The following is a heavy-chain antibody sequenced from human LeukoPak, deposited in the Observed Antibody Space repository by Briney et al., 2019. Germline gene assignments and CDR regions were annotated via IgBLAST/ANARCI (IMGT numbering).Heavy chain of an antibody. CDR3: ATLPGGY. D-gene: IGHD1-26*01. Sequence: PSGTLSLTCTVSGGSLSSTSSYWGWIRQPPGKGLEWIGYIHYGVNTNYNPSLKSRVTISCDTSTNQFALNLISATAADTAVYYCATLPGGYWGQGTLVIVSS. J-gene: IGHJ4*02. CDR1: GGSLSSTSSY. V-gene: IGHV4-39*01. CDR2: IHYGVNT.